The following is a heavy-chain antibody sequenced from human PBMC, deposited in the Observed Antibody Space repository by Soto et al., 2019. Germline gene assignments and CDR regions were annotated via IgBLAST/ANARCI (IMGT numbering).Heavy chain of an antibody. V-gene: IGHV1-18*01. J-gene: IGHJ4*02. Sequence: QVHLVQSGAEVKKPGASVKVSCKGSGYAFTTYGITWVRQAPGTGLEWMGWISAHNGNTNYAQKLQGRVTVTRDTSTSTAYMELRSLRSDDTAVYYCARGRYGDYWGQGALVTVSS. CDR3: ARGRYGDY. CDR1: GYAFTTYG. CDR2: ISAHNGNT. D-gene: IGHD1-1*01.